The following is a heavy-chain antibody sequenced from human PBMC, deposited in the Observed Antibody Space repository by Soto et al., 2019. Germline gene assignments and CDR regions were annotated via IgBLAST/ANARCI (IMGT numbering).Heavy chain of an antibody. CDR1: GFTFSNYV. J-gene: IGHJ5*02. Sequence: EVQLLESGGGLVQPGGSLRLSCAVSGFTFSNYVMSWVRQAPGKGLEWVSAISGSGGSTYYADSVKGRFTISRDNSKNTLYLQMNSLRADDTAVYYCAKVGYYDSSGHNWFDPWGQGTLVTVSS. CDR3: AKVGYYDSSGHNWFDP. D-gene: IGHD3-22*01. V-gene: IGHV3-23*01. CDR2: ISGSGGST.